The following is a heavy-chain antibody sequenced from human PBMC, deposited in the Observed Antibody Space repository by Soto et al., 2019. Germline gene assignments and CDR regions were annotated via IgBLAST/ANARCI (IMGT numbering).Heavy chain of an antibody. J-gene: IGHJ5*02. CDR2: IWYDGSNK. CDR1: GFTFSSYG. CDR3: ARMTYYYGSGSYYTNWFDP. V-gene: IGHV3-33*01. D-gene: IGHD3-10*01. Sequence: GSLRLSCAASGFTFSSYGMHWVRQAPGKGLEWVAVIWYDGSNKYYADSVKGRFTISRDNSKNTLYLQMNSLRAEDTAVYYCARMTYYYGSGSYYTNWFDPWGQGTLVTVSS.